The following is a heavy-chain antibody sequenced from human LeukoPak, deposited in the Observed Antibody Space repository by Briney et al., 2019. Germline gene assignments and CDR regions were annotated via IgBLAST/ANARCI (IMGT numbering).Heavy chain of an antibody. Sequence: SETLSLTCTVSGGSISTYYWGWIRQPPGKGLEWIGYIYYSGSTNYNPSLKSRVTISVDTSKNQFSLKLSSVTAADTAVYYRARGFGREYNFAKYWGQGTLVTVSS. D-gene: IGHD3-10*01. V-gene: IGHV4-59*01. CDR2: IYYSGST. CDR3: ARGFGREYNFAKY. J-gene: IGHJ4*02. CDR1: GGSISTYY.